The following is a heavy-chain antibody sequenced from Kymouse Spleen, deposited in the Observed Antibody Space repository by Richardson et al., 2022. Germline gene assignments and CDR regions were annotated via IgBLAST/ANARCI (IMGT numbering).Heavy chain of an antibody. CDR1: GFTFSSYG. Sequence: QVQLVESGGGVVQPGRSLRLSCAASGFTFSSYGMHWVRQAPGKGLEWVAVISYDGSNKYYADSVKGRFTISRDNSKNTLYLQMNSLRAEDTAVYYCAKEGPGITGTTGYYYYYGMDVWGQGTTVTVSS. D-gene: IGHD1-7*01. CDR2: ISYDGSNK. V-gene: IGHV3-30*18. J-gene: IGHJ6*02. CDR3: AKEGPGITGTTGYYYYYGMDV.